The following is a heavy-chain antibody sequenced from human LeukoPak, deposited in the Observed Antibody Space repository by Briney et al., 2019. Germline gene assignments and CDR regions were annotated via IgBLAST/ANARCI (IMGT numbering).Heavy chain of an antibody. D-gene: IGHD1-26*01. CDR3: ARGVWWELLNYFDY. CDR1: GYTFTGYY. Sequence: ASVKVSCKASGYTFTGYYMHWVRQAPGQGLEWMEWINPNSGGTNYAQKFQGRVTMTRDTSISTAYMELSRLRSDDTAVYYCARGVWWELLNYFDYWGQGTLVTVSS. J-gene: IGHJ4*02. CDR2: INPNSGGT. V-gene: IGHV1-2*02.